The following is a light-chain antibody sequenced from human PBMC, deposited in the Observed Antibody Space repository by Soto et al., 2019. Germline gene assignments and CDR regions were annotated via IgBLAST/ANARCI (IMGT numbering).Light chain of an antibody. J-gene: IGKJ1*01. CDR2: GAS. CDR3: QQYNSYSRT. Sequence: EIVMTQSPVTLSVSPGERATLSCRASQSLSSNLAWYQQKPGQAPRLLIYGASTRATGIPARFSGSGSETEFTLTISSLQPDDFATYYCQQYNSYSRTFGQGTKVDIK. V-gene: IGKV3-15*01. CDR1: QSLSSN.